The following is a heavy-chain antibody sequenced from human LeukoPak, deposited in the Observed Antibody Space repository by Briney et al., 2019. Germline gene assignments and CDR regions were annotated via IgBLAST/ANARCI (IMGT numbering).Heavy chain of an antibody. CDR2: IKSKTDGGTT. CDR3: TTDAGYCTNGVCYRRPSDAFDI. Sequence: AGGSLRLSCAASGFTFSNAWMSWVRQAPGKGLEWVGRIKSKTDGGTTDYAAPVKGRFTISRDDSKNTLYLQMNSLKTEDTAVYYCTTDAGYCTNGVCYRRPSDAFDIWGQGTMVTVSS. V-gene: IGHV3-15*01. J-gene: IGHJ3*02. CDR1: GFTFSNAW. D-gene: IGHD2-8*01.